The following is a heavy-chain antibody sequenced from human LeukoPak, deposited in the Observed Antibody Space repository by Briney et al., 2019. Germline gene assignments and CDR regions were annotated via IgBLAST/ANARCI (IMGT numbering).Heavy chain of an antibody. CDR2: INSDGSST. Sequence: GGSLRLSCAGSGFTFSDAWMTWVRQAPGKGLVWVSHINSDGSSTSYADSVKGRFTISRDNAKNTLYLQMNSLRAEDTAVYFCARDKVYYGSGTYGYWGQGTLVTVSS. D-gene: IGHD3-10*01. CDR3: ARDKVYYGSGTYGY. J-gene: IGHJ4*02. CDR1: GFTFSDAW. V-gene: IGHV3-74*01.